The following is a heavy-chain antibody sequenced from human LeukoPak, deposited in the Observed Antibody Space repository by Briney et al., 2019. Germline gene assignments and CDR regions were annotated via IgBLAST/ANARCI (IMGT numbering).Heavy chain of an antibody. Sequence: GASVKVSCKASGYTFTSYGISWVRQAPGQGLEWMGWISAYNGNTNYAQKLQGRVTMTTDTSTSTAYMELRSLRSDDTAVYYCARELHHGSGSPFPYYYYYYGMDVWGKGTTVTVSS. CDR1: GYTFTSYG. CDR3: ARELHHGSGSPFPYYYYYYGMDV. V-gene: IGHV1-18*04. J-gene: IGHJ6*04. CDR2: ISAYNGNT. D-gene: IGHD3-10*01.